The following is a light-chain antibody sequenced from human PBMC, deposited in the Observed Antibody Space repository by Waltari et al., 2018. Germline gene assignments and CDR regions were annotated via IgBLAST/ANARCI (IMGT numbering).Light chain of an antibody. V-gene: IGLV2-23*01. Sequence: QSALTHPASVSGSPGPPIPIPRTGTSRDIGNYNFFVSWYQHRPGEAPKLIIYEGNVRPSGVSDHFSGSKSGNAASLTISGLQAEDEAHYYCCSYGVRVFFGGGTKLTVL. CDR1: SRDIGNYNFF. J-gene: IGLJ2*01. CDR2: EGN. CDR3: CSYGVRVF.